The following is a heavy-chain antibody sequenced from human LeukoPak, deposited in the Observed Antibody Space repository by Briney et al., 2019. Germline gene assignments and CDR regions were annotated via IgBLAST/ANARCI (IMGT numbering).Heavy chain of an antibody. CDR1: GGSISSSSYY. D-gene: IGHD5-18*01. V-gene: IGHV4-39*07. Sequence: SETLSLTCTVSGGSISSSSYYWGWIRQPPGKGLEWIGSIYYSGSTYYNPSLKSRFTISVDTSKNQFSLKLSSVTAADTAVYYCARGTIQLWPHWAAFDIWGQGTMVTVSS. CDR2: IYYSGST. J-gene: IGHJ3*02. CDR3: ARGTIQLWPHWAAFDI.